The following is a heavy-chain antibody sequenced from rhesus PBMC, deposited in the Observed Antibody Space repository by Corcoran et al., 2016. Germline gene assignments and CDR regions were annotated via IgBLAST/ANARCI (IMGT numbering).Heavy chain of an antibody. Sequence: QVQLQESGPGLVKPSETLSLPCAVPGAPIRSYWWRWIRQPPGKGLEWIGEINGRSSSTYTKPSLKSRVTIAKAAAKNQFSLKRRSMTAAEAAVYYCARTEGGEIDYWGQGVLVTVSS. CDR3: ARTEGGEIDY. CDR1: GAPIRSYW. D-gene: IGHD1-44*02. CDR2: INGRSSST. J-gene: IGHJ4*01. V-gene: IGHV4-80*01.